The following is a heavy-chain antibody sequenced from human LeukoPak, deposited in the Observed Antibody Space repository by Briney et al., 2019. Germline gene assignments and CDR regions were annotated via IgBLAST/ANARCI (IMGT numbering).Heavy chain of an antibody. D-gene: IGHD3-10*01. CDR2: IKQDGSEK. Sequence: GGSLRLSCAASGFTFSSYWMSWVRQAPGKGLEWVANIKQDGSEKYYVDPVKGRFTISRDNAKNSLYLQMNSLRAEDTAVYYCARVPRVRGFFHAFDIWGQGTMVTVSS. CDR3: ARVPRVRGFFHAFDI. V-gene: IGHV3-7*04. CDR1: GFTFSSYW. J-gene: IGHJ3*02.